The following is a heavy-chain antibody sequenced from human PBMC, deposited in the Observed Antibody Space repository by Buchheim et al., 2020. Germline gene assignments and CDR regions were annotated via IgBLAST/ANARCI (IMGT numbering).Heavy chain of an antibody. CDR2: ISYSGGT. V-gene: IGHV4-39*01. J-gene: IGHJ2*01. CDR3: ARRSRNYWYFDL. Sequence: QVQLQESGPGLVKPSETLSLTCTVSGGSISSSNYYWGWIRQPPGEGLEWIGTISYSGGTYYNPSLKSRATISVDTSKNQFSLKLSSVTVADTAVYYCARRSRNYWYFDLWGRGTL. CDR1: GGSISSSNYY.